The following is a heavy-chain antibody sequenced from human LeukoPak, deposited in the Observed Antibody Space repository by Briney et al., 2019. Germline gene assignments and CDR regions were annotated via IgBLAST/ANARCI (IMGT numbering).Heavy chain of an antibody. V-gene: IGHV4-34*01. CDR3: ARIWPDL. CDR2: INHSGYT. D-gene: IGHD3-10*01. CDR1: GGSFSGYY. Sequence: PSETLSLTCAVYGGSFSGYYWSWIRQPPGKGLEWIGEINHSGYTNYNPSLKSRVTISVDTSKKQFSLRLNSVTAADTAVYYCARIWPDLWGRGTLVTVSS. J-gene: IGHJ2*01.